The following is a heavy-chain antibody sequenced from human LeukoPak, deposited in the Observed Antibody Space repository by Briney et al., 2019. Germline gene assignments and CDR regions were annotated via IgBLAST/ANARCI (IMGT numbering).Heavy chain of an antibody. CDR2: ISYDGTNK. J-gene: IGHJ4*02. Sequence: GGSLRLSCAASGFTFSSYAMHWVRQAPGKGLEWVALISYDGTNKYYADSVKGRFTISRDNSKNTLYLQLHSLRAEDTAIYYCAKVGLVLDYWGQGTLVTVSS. V-gene: IGHV3-30-3*01. CDR3: AKVGLVLDY. CDR1: GFTFSSYA. D-gene: IGHD3/OR15-3a*01.